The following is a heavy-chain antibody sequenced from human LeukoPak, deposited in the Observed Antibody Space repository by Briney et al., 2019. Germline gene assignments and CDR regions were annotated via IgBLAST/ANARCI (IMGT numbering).Heavy chain of an antibody. CDR1: GITLSNYG. D-gene: IGHD3-22*01. CDR2: ISGSGGRT. V-gene: IGHV3-23*01. CDR3: ARRGVVIRVILVGFHKEAYYFDS. Sequence: GGSLRLSCAVSGITLSNYGMSWVRQAPGKGLEWVAGISGSGGRTNYADSVKGRFTISRDNPKNTLYLQMNSLRAEDTAVYFCARRGVVIRVILVGFHKEAYYFDSWGQGALVTVSS. J-gene: IGHJ4*02.